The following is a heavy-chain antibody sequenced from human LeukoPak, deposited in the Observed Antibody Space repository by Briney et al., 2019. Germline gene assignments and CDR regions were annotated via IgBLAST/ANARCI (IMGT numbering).Heavy chain of an antibody. CDR2: IRYDGSNK. CDR3: AKSVPAIRGEIDY. Sequence: GGSLRLSCATSGFTFSSYGMHWVRQAPGKGLEWVAFIRYDGSNKNYVDSVKGRFAISRDNSKNTLYLQMNSLRAEDTAVYYCAKSVPAIRGEIDYWGQGTLVTVSS. D-gene: IGHD3-10*01. CDR1: GFTFSSYG. J-gene: IGHJ4*02. V-gene: IGHV3-30*02.